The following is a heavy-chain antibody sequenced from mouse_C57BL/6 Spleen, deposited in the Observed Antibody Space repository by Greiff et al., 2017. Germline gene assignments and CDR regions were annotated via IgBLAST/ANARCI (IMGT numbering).Heavy chain of an antibody. J-gene: IGHJ2*01. CDR3: TRYYYGSSPFDD. Sequence: EVQLQQSGAELVRPGASVKLSCTASGFNIKDDYMHWVKQRPEQGLEWIGWIDPENGDTEYASKFQGKATITADTSSNTAYLQISSLTSEDTAVYYCTRYYYGSSPFDDWGTGTTLTVSS. V-gene: IGHV14-4*01. CDR1: GFNIKDDY. CDR2: IDPENGDT. D-gene: IGHD1-1*01.